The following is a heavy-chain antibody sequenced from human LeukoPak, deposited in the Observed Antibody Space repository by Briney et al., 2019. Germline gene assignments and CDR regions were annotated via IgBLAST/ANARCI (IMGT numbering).Heavy chain of an antibody. D-gene: IGHD5-18*01. CDR2: IYSSGNT. CDR1: GDSLSRLY. Sequence: PSETLSPTCTVSGDSLSRLYWSWIRQPAGKGLEWIGRIYSSGNTNYNPILQSRVTMSVDTSKNQFSLKLTSVTAADTAVYYCAREGGNSYGSWYYDLWGRGTQITVSS. CDR3: AREGGNSYGSWYYDL. V-gene: IGHV4-4*07. J-gene: IGHJ2*01.